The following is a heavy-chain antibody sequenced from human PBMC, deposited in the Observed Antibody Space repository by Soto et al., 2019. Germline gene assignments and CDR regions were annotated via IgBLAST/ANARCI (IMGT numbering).Heavy chain of an antibody. J-gene: IGHJ6*02. CDR3: ARALIQLWPHYYYGMDV. D-gene: IGHD5-18*01. V-gene: IGHV4-30-4*01. CDR1: GGSISSGDYY. CDR2: IYYSGTT. Sequence: PSETLSLTCTVSGGSISSGDYYWCWIRQPPGKGLEWIVYIYYSGTTYYNPSLKSRVTISVDTSKNQFSLKVNSVTAADTAVYYCARALIQLWPHYYYGMDVWGQGTTVTVSS.